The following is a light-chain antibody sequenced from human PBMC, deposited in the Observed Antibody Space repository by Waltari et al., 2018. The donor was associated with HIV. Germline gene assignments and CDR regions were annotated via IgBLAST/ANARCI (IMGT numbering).Light chain of an antibody. CDR2: DVS. V-gene: IGKV3-15*01. CDR1: QSVSRF. CDR3: QQYDSWPPGT. J-gene: IGKJ3*01. Sequence: EIVMTQSPATLSVSPGERATLSCRVSQSVSRFLAWYQQKPGQAPRLLIYDVSTRATDIPARFSGSGSGTVFTLTDSSLQSEDVGVYYCQQYDSWPPGTFGPGTKVDI.